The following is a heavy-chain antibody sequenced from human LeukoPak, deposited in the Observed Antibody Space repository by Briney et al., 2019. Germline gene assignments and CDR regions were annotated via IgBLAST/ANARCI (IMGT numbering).Heavy chain of an antibody. CDR1: GYTFTSYA. V-gene: IGHV1-3*01. J-gene: IGHJ4*02. Sequence: ASVKVSCKASGYTFTSYAMHWVRQAPGQRLEWMGWINAGNGNTKYSQKFQGRVTITRDTSASTACMELSSLRSEDTAVYYCARGSGRQQLVPFDYWGQGTLVTVSS. CDR2: INAGNGNT. CDR3: ARGSGRQQLVPFDY. D-gene: IGHD6-13*01.